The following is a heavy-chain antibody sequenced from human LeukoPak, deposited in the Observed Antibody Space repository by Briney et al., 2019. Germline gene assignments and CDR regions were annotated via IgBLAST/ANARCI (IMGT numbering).Heavy chain of an antibody. V-gene: IGHV3-7*01. CDR1: GFTLSSYW. D-gene: IGHD3-9*01. CDR3: ATGNRSYFDWLFWY. J-gene: IGHJ4*02. CDR2: IKQDGSEK. Sequence: PGGSLRLSSAASGFTLSSYWMSWVRQAPGKGLEWVANIKQDGSEKYYVDSVKGRFTISRDNAKNSLYLQMNSLRAEDTAVYYCATGNRSYFDWLFWYWGQGTLVTVSS.